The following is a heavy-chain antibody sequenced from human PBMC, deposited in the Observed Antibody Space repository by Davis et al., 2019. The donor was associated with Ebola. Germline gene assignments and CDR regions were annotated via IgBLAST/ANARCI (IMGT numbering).Heavy chain of an antibody. CDR1: GYTFTDYY. J-gene: IGHJ6*04. V-gene: IGHV1-2*06. CDR3: ARGRWELLGGGMDV. D-gene: IGHD1-26*01. Sequence: AASVKVSCKASGYTFTDYYMHWVRQAPGQGLECMGRINPNSGDTNYAQKFQGRVTMTRDTSIRTAYMELTKLRSDDTAVYYCARGRWELLGGGMDVWGKGTTVTVSS. CDR2: INPNSGDT.